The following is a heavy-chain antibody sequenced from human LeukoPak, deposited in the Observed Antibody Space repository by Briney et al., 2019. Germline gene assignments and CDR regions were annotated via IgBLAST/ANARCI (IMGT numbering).Heavy chain of an antibody. CDR2: IYYSGST. J-gene: IGHJ6*03. D-gene: IGHD4-17*01. Sequence: LETLSLTCTVSGGSISSYYWSWIRQPPGKGLEWIGYIYYSGSTNYNPSLKSRVTITVDTSKNQFSLKLSSVTAADTAVYYCAGRRGGDYGMYYYYYMDVWGKGTTVTVSS. V-gene: IGHV4-59*01. CDR3: AGRRGGDYGMYYYYYMDV. CDR1: GGSISSYY.